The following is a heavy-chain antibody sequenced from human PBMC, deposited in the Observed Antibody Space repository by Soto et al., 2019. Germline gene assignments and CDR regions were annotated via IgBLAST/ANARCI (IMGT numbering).Heavy chain of an antibody. CDR3: ARAPYSSGWWGFDY. V-gene: IGHV3-74*01. D-gene: IGHD6-19*01. J-gene: IGHJ4*02. CDR2: ISTDGSVT. Sequence: EVQLVESGGGLVQTGGSLRLSWAASGLTFSSYWMHWVRQAPGKGLVWVSRISTDGSVTTYAVSVKGRFTISRDNAKNTLYLQMTSLRTDDTAVYYCARAPYSSGWWGFDYWGQGNLVTVSS. CDR1: GLTFSSYW.